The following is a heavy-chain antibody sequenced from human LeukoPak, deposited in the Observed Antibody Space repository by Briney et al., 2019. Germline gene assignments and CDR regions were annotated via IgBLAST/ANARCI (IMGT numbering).Heavy chain of an antibody. V-gene: IGHV3-74*01. CDR1: GFTFSSYW. Sequence: QPGGSLRLSCVVSGFTFSSYWMHWVRQAPGKGLVWVSRINTDGSSTKYADSVKGRFSISRDNAKNTLYLQMDSLRAEDTAVYYCARAQLYCHGSGNYYTPTDYWGQGTLVAVSS. D-gene: IGHD3-10*01. CDR2: INTDGSST. J-gene: IGHJ4*02. CDR3: ARAQLYCHGSGNYYTPTDY.